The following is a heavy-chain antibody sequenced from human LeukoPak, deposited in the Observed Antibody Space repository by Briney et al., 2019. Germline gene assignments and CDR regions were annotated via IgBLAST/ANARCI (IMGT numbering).Heavy chain of an antibody. Sequence: GGSLRLSCAASGFTFSTKWMSWVRQAPGKGLEWVATINQDGSDQYYVDSVKGRFTISRDNAKNSLDLQMNSLRAEDTAVYYCARDYSSGRDYWGQGTLVTVSS. D-gene: IGHD3-22*01. CDR3: ARDYSSGRDY. V-gene: IGHV3-7*04. J-gene: IGHJ4*02. CDR2: INQDGSDQ. CDR1: GFTFSTKW.